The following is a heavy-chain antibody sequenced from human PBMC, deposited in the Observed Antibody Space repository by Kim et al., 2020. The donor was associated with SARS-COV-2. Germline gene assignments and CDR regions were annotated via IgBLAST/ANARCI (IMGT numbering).Heavy chain of an antibody. Sequence: SVKVSCKTSGGTFSNYAISWVRQAPGQGLEWMGGIIPIFGTTNYAQKFQGRVTITADESTSTAYMELSSLRSEDTAVYYCARVRAYGGNYYYYGLDVWGQGTTVTVSS. CDR3: ARVRAYGGNYYYYGLDV. J-gene: IGHJ6*02. CDR2: IIPIFGTT. D-gene: IGHD4-17*01. V-gene: IGHV1-69*13. CDR1: GGTFSNYA.